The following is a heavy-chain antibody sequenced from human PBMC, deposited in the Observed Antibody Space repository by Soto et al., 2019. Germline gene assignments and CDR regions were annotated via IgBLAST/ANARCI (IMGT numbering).Heavy chain of an antibody. V-gene: IGHV4-31*02. CDR1: GDYIRSGGYY. J-gene: IGHJ5*02. Sequence: SETLSLTCNVSGDYIRSGGYYWSWIRQRPGKDLEWIGYIYYTGSTYYNRSLRSRLSMSVDTSENQFSLKLTSVTDADTAVYYCARGQRFSDWFDPWGQGTLVTVSS. D-gene: IGHD3-3*01. CDR2: IYYTGST. CDR3: ARGQRFSDWFDP.